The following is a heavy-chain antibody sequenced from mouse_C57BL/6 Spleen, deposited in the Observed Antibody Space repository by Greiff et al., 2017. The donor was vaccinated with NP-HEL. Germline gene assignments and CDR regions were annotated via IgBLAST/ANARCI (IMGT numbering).Heavy chain of an antibody. CDR3: ARSDYSNLYFDY. Sequence: VKLQQSGAELARPGASVKLSCKASGYTFTSYGISWVKQRTGQGLEWIGEIYPRSGNTYYNEKFKGKATLTAEKSSSTAYMELRSLTSEDSAVYFCARSDYSNLYFDYWGQGTTLTVSS. J-gene: IGHJ2*01. D-gene: IGHD2-5*01. V-gene: IGHV1-81*01. CDR2: IYPRSGNT. CDR1: GYTFTSYG.